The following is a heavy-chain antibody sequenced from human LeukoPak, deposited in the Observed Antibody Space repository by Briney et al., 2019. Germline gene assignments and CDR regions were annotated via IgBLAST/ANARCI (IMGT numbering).Heavy chain of an antibody. CDR1: GFTFSSYG. V-gene: IGHV3-48*04. J-gene: IGHJ4*02. D-gene: IGHD3-22*01. CDR3: ARAHYYDSSGYYGY. CDR2: ISSSGSTI. Sequence: GGSLRLSCAASGFTFSSYGMHWVRQAPGKGLEWVSYISSSGSTIYYADSVKGRFTISRDNAKNSLYLQMNSLRAEDTAVYYCARAHYYDSSGYYGYWGQGTLVTVSS.